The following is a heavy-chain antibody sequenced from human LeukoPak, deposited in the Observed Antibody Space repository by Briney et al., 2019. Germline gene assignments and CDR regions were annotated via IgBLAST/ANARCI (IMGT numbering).Heavy chain of an antibody. J-gene: IGHJ5*02. CDR1: GFNFSWYA. V-gene: IGHV3-23*01. D-gene: IGHD2-2*01. CDR3: AKDRLQIVVVPAATRKSWFDP. CDR2: ISGSGGST. Sequence: GGSLRLSCAASGFNFSWYALSWVRPAPRKGLEWVSAISGSGGSTYYADSVKGPFTISRDNSKNTLYLQMNSLRAEDTAVYYCAKDRLQIVVVPAATRKSWFDPWGQGTLVTVSS.